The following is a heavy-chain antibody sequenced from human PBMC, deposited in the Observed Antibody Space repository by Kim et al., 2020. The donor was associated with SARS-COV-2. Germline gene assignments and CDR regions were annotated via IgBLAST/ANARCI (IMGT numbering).Heavy chain of an antibody. Sequence: GGSLRLSCAASGFTFSSYAMHWVRQAPGKGLEWVAVISYDGSNKYYADSVKGRFTISRDNSKNTLYLQMNSLRAEDTAVYYCASASDYYGSSGYTFSTLYGMDVWGQGTTVTVSS. J-gene: IGHJ6*02. V-gene: IGHV3-30*04. CDR3: ASASDYYGSSGYTFSTLYGMDV. D-gene: IGHD3-22*01. CDR1: GFTFSSYA. CDR2: ISYDGSNK.